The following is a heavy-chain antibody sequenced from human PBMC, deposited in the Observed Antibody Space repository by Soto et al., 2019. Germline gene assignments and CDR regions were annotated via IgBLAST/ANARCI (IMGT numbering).Heavy chain of an antibody. J-gene: IGHJ6*02. Sequence: GGSLRLSCAASGFTFSSYGMHWVRQAPGKGLEWVAVISYDGSNKYYADSVKGRFTISRDNSKNTLYLQMNSLRAEDTAVYYCAKDLPPYYDFWSLDVWGQGTTVTVSS. CDR2: ISYDGSNK. CDR3: AKDLPPYYDFWSLDV. V-gene: IGHV3-30*18. CDR1: GFTFSSYG. D-gene: IGHD3-3*01.